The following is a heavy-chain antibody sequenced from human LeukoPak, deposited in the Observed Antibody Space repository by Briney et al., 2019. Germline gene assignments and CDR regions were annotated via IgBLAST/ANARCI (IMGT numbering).Heavy chain of an antibody. J-gene: IGHJ4*02. CDR3: ARHSSGYNGTDY. V-gene: IGHV4-30-4*08. CDR1: GGSISSGDYY. Sequence: SETLSLTCTVPGGSISSGDYYWSWIRQPPGKGLEWIGYIYYSGSTYYNPSLKSRVTTSVDTSKNQFSLKLSSVTAADTAVYYCARHSSGYNGTDYWGQGTLVTVSS. CDR2: IYYSGST. D-gene: IGHD3-22*01.